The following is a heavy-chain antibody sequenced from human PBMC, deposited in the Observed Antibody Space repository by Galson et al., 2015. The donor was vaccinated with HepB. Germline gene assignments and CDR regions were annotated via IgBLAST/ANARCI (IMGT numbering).Heavy chain of an antibody. D-gene: IGHD3-10*01. V-gene: IGHV3-21*01. CDR2: ISSRSSYI. CDR3: ARDQRLLWFGELLTSTSGAFDI. J-gene: IGHJ3*02. Sequence: SLRLSCAASGFTFSSYSMNWVRQAPGKGLEWVSSISSRSSYIYYADSVKGRFTISRDNAKNSLYLQMNSLRAEDTAVHYCARDQRLLWFGELLTSTSGAFDIWGQGTMVTVSS. CDR1: GFTFSSYS.